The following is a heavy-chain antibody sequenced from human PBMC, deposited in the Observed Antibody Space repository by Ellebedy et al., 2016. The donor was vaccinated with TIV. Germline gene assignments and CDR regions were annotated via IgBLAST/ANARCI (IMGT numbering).Heavy chain of an antibody. CDR2: ISWDGGST. CDR1: GFTFDDYT. J-gene: IGHJ3*02. V-gene: IGHV3-43*01. Sequence: GGSLRLSCAASGFTFDDYTMHWVRQAPGKGLEWVSLISWDGGSTYYADSVKGRFTISRDNSKNSLYLQINSLRTEDTALYYCAKDIGVGAYDSSGYWDAFDIWGQGTMVTVSS. CDR3: AKDIGVGAYDSSGYWDAFDI. D-gene: IGHD3-22*01.